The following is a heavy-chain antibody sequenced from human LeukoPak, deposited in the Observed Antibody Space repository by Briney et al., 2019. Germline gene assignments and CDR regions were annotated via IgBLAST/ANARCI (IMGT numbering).Heavy chain of an antibody. D-gene: IGHD3-9*01. J-gene: IGHJ4*02. CDR1: GFTFSSYA. Sequence: GGSLRLSCAASGFTFSSYAMSWVRQASGKGLEWVSAISGSGGSTYYADSVKGRFTISRDNSKNTLYLQMNSLRAEDTAVYYCTKIYFDWLPQDYWGQGTLVTVSS. V-gene: IGHV3-23*01. CDR3: TKIYFDWLPQDY. CDR2: ISGSGGST.